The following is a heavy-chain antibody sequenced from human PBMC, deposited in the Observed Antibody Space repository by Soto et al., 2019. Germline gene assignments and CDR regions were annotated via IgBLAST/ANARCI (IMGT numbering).Heavy chain of an antibody. J-gene: IGHJ4*02. Sequence: QVQLVQSGAEVKKPGASVKISCKASGYTFIHYYIHWVRQAPGQGLEWMAIINPNGGSTNYAQKFQGRVTVTSATSTTTASMELNSLESYDTAVYFCARSLLQGDFWGQGTLVTVSS. CDR3: ARSLLQGDF. CDR2: INPNGGST. V-gene: IGHV1-46*01. D-gene: IGHD2-21*01. CDR1: GYTFIHYY.